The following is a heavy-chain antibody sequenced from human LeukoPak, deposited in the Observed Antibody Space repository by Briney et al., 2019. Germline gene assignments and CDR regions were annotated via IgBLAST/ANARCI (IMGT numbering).Heavy chain of an antibody. J-gene: IGHJ4*02. D-gene: IGHD4-23*01. CDR2: ISFDGSNH. CDR3: AKDITRYGGNAVDY. V-gene: IGHV3-30*18. Sequence: PGRPLRLSCAASGFTFSYYGILWVRQVPGKGLEWVAVISFDGSNHYYADSVKGRFTISRDNSKNTLYLQMNSLRAEDTAVYYCAKDITRYGGNAVDYWGQGTLVTVSS. CDR1: GFTFSYYG.